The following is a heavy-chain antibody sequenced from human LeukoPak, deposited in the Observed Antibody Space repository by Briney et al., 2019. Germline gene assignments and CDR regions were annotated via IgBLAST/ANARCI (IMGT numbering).Heavy chain of an antibody. V-gene: IGHV3-7*04. Sequence: PPWAALRLSCAASGSTISSLWMSSVRQAPGRRQERGANINQDGGKIYYVAYVKSRFISSKDKAKDPLSLQMSSLRAEDTALYYWTKDRRGPNQYDMDVWAKGATVTVSS. CDR3: TKDRRGPNQYDMDV. CDR1: GSTISSLW. D-gene: IGHD3-10*01. J-gene: IGHJ6*03. CDR2: INQDGGKI.